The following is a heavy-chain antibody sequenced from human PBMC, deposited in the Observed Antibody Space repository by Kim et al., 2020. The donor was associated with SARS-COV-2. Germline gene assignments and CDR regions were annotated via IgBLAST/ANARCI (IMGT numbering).Heavy chain of an antibody. CDR1: GFTFSSNS. Sequence: GGSLRLSCAASGFTFSSNSMSWVRQAPGKGLEWVSSISIIGGETSNADSVKGRFTISRDNSKNTLYLQMNSLRAEDTALYYCAKVGYCSSTSCYYYFDYWGQGTLVTVSS. V-gene: IGHV3-23*01. J-gene: IGHJ4*02. D-gene: IGHD2-2*03. CDR2: ISIIGGET. CDR3: AKVGYCSSTSCYYYFDY.